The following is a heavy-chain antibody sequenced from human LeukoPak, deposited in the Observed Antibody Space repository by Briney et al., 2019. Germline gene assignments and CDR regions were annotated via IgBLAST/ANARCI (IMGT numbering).Heavy chain of an antibody. CDR2: IYYSGST. V-gene: IGHV4-31*03. J-gene: IGHJ6*04. D-gene: IGHD3-10*01. Sequence: PSETLSLTCTVSGGSISSGGYYWSWIRQHPGEGLEWIGYIYYSGSTYYNPSLKSRVTISVDTSKNQFSLKLRSVTAADTAVYYCAREGITMIRGVIPHYYGIDVWGKGATVTVSS. CDR1: GGSISSGGYY. CDR3: AREGITMIRGVIPHYYGIDV.